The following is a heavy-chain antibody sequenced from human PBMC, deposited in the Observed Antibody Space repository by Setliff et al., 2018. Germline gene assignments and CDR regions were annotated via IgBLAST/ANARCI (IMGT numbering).Heavy chain of an antibody. D-gene: IGHD7-27*01. CDR1: GFTVSDAW. CDR2: VKNRRDGGTT. V-gene: IGHV3-15*01. CDR3: VRDLHWGFDY. J-gene: IGHJ4*02. Sequence: GGSLRLSCVVSGFTVSDAWMSWVRQAPGKGLEWVGRVKNRRDGGTTDYADSVKGRFTISRDNVKNSLFLQMNSLRAEDTAVYYCVRDLHWGFDYWGLGTLVTVSS.